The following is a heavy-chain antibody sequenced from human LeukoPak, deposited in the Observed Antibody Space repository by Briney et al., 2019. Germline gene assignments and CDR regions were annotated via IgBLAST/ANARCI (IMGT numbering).Heavy chain of an antibody. CDR2: INPNSGGT. Sequence: ASVKVSCKASGYTFTGYYMHWVGQAPRQGLEWMGWINPNSGGTNYAQKFQGRVTMTRDTSISTAYMELSRLRSDDTAVYYCAREVVVVVPAAMGGYYYMDVWGKGTTVTVSS. CDR1: GYTFTGYY. CDR3: AREVVVVVPAAMGGYYYMDV. D-gene: IGHD2-2*01. J-gene: IGHJ6*03. V-gene: IGHV1-2*02.